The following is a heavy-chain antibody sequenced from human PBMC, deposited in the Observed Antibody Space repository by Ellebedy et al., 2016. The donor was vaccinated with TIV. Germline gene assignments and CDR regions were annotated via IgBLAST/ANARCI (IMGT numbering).Heavy chain of an antibody. D-gene: IGHD3-3*01. CDR2: ISYDGSNK. V-gene: IGHV3-30-3*01. J-gene: IGHJ5*02. CDR3: AREVLEWLQGYWFDP. CDR1: GFTFSSYA. Sequence: GGSLRLXCAASGFTFSSYAMHWVRQAPGKGLEWVAVISYDGSNKYYADSVKGRFTISRDNSKNTLYLQMNSLRAEDTAVYYCAREVLEWLQGYWFDPWGQGTLVTVSS.